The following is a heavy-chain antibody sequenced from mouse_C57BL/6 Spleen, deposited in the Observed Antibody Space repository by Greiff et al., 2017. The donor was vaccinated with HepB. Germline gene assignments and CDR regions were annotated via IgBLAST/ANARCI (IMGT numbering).Heavy chain of an antibody. V-gene: IGHV1-7*01. Sequence: QVHVKQSGAELAKPGASVKLSCKASGYTFTSYWMHWVKQRPGQGLEWIGYINPSSGYTKYNQKFKDKATLTADKSSSTAYMQLSSLTYEDSAVYYCAHPLYYYGSSSHFDYWGQGTTLTVSS. CDR1: GYTFTSYW. CDR2: INPSSGYT. J-gene: IGHJ2*01. CDR3: AHPLYYYGSSSHFDY. D-gene: IGHD1-1*01.